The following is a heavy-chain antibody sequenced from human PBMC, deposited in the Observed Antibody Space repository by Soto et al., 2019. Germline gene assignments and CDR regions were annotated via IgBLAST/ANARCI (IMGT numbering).Heavy chain of an antibody. CDR1: GGLFSSFA. CDR2: IIPVFGTT. CDR3: ARGGGPYVWFNEF. D-gene: IGHD3-10*01. J-gene: IGHJ1*01. Sequence: QGQLVQSGPEVKKPGSSVKVSCKDSGGLFSSFAISWVRQAPGQGLDGLGGIIPVFGTTKYAEKFQDRVTITGDEATNTAYMELTSLTSGDTAMYYCARGGGPYVWFNEFWGQGTLVNFSS. V-gene: IGHV1-69*01.